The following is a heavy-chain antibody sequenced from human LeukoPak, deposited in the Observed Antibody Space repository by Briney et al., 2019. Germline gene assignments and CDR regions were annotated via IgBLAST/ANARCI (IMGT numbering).Heavy chain of an antibody. CDR3: AREAVDYGSGSHDY. D-gene: IGHD3-10*01. CDR2: VHSSGST. J-gene: IGHJ4*02. Sequence: SETLSLTCTVSGASIGSFYWSWIRQPAGKGLEWIGRVHSSGSTNYIPSIKSRVTMSVDTSKNQFSLKLNTVTAAVTAMYYCAREAVDYGSGSHDYWGQGILVTVSS. V-gene: IGHV4-4*07. CDR1: GASIGSFY.